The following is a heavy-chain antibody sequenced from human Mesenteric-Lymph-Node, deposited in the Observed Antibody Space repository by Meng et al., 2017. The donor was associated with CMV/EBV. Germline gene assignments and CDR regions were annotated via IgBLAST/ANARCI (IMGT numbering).Heavy chain of an antibody. CDR1: GFTFSSYS. V-gene: IGHV3-21*01. J-gene: IGHJ4*02. CDR3: ARGIANYDFWSGYYS. CDR2: ISSSSSYI. D-gene: IGHD3-3*01. Sequence: GESLKISCAASGFTFSSYSMNWVRQAPGKGLEWVSPISSSSSYIYYADSVKGRFTISRDNAKNSLYLQMNSLRAEDTAVYYCARGIANYDFWSGYYSWGQGTLVTVSS.